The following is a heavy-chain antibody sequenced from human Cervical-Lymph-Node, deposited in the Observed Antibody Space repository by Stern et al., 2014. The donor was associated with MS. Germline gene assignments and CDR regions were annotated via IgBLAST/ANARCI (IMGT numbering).Heavy chain of an antibody. CDR3: AKGGSGSYLD. CDR1: GFVFRRYA. V-gene: IGHV3-30*04. Sequence: VQLVESGGDVVQPGRSLRLSCAASGFVFRRYALNWDRQAPGKGLECVALISYDGRDKYYTDSVKGRFTVSRDNSNNTVDLEMNSLRLEDTAVYYCAKGGSGSYLDWGQGSLVTVSS. CDR2: ISYDGRDK. J-gene: IGHJ4*02. D-gene: IGHD1-26*01.